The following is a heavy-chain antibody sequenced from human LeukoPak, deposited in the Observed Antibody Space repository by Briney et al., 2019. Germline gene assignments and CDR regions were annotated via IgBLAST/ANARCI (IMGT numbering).Heavy chain of an antibody. D-gene: IGHD1-26*01. CDR2: IYTSGST. Sequence: SETLPLTCTVSGGSISSYYWSWIRQPPGKGLEWIGYIYTSGSTNYNPSLKSRVTISVDTSKNQFSLKLSSVTAADTAVYYCARHGVGARKVGWFDPWGQGTLVTVSS. CDR3: ARHGVGARKVGWFDP. V-gene: IGHV4-4*09. J-gene: IGHJ5*02. CDR1: GGSISSYY.